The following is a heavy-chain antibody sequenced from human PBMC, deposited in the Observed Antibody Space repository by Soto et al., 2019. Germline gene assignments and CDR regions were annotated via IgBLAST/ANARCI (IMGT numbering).Heavy chain of an antibody. CDR3: ATGAMTLESYYYDY. D-gene: IGHD2-2*01. Sequence: GGSLRLSCAASGFTFSSYGMHWVRQAPGKGLEWVAGISYDGSNKYYADSVQGRFTISRDNSKNTLYLQMSSLRAEDTAVYYCATGAMTLESYYYDYWGQGTLVTISS. CDR2: ISYDGSNK. J-gene: IGHJ4*02. V-gene: IGHV3-30*03. CDR1: GFTFSSYG.